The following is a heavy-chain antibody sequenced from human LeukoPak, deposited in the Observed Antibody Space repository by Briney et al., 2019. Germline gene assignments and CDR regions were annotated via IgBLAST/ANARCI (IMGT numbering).Heavy chain of an antibody. Sequence: SETLSLTCTVSGGSISSSSYYWGWIRQPPGKGLEWIGSIYYSGSTYYNPSLKSRVTISVDTSKNQFSLKLTSVTAADTAVYYCANSISMDFQYWGQGTLVTVSS. J-gene: IGHJ4*02. V-gene: IGHV4-39*07. CDR3: ANSISMDFQY. CDR1: GGSISSSSYY. CDR2: IYYSGST. D-gene: IGHD2/OR15-2a*01.